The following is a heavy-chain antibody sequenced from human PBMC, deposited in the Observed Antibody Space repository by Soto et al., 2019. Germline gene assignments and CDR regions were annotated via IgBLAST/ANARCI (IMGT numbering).Heavy chain of an antibody. CDR1: GGSISIYY. V-gene: IGHV4-4*07. Sequence: PSETLSLTCTVSGGSISIYYWSWIRQPAGKGLEWIGRIYTSGSTNYNPSLKSRVTMSVDTSKNQFSLKLSSVTAADTAVYYCAKXREAPVYYYDSSDAFDIWGQGTMVTVSS. J-gene: IGHJ3*02. CDR3: AKXREAPVYYYDSSDAFDI. CDR2: IYTSGST. D-gene: IGHD3-22*01.